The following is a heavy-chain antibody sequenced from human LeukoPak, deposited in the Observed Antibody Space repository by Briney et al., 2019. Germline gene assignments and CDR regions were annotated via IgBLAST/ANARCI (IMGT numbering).Heavy chain of an antibody. Sequence: ASVKVSCKVSGYTLTELSMHWVRQAPGKGLEWMGGFDPEDGETIYAQKFQGRVTMTEDTSTDTAYMELSSLRSEDTAVYYCATGYCSSTSCRTGVDYWGQGTLVTVSS. CDR3: ATGYCSSTSCRTGVDY. D-gene: IGHD2-2*01. V-gene: IGHV1-24*01. CDR1: GYTLTELS. J-gene: IGHJ4*02. CDR2: FDPEDGET.